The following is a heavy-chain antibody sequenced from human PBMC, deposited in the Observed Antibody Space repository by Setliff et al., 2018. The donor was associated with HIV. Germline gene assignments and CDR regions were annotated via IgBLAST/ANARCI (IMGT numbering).Heavy chain of an antibody. V-gene: IGHV4-59*01. Sequence: LSLTCRVSNGSISGYYWSWVRQPPGRGLEWIGYVSYSGSTSYNPSLNSRVTMSVDTSRDQFSLKLSSVTAADTAVYYCARTRGRAPVSYYFDNWGQGRLVTRLL. CDR3: ARTRGRAPVSYYFDN. CDR1: NGSISGYY. D-gene: IGHD2-2*01. J-gene: IGHJ4*01. CDR2: VSYSGST.